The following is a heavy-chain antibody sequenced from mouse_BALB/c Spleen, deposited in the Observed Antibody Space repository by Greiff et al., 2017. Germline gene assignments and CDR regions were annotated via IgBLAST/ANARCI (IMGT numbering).Heavy chain of an antibody. CDR3: ARDHYGYAMDY. CDR1: GFTFSSYG. CDR2: INSNGGST. D-gene: IGHD1-1*02. Sequence: EVQRVESGGGLVQPGGSLKLTCAASGFTFSSYGMSWVRQTPDKRLELVATINSNGGSTYYPDSVKGRFTISRDNAKNTLYLQMSSLKSEDTAMYYCARDHYGYAMDYWGQGTSVTVSS. V-gene: IGHV5-6-3*01. J-gene: IGHJ4*01.